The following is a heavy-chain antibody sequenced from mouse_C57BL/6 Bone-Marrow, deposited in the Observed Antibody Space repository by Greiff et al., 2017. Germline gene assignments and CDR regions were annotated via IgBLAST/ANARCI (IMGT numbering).Heavy chain of an antibody. D-gene: IGHD1-1*01. Sequence: DVQLVESGGDLVKPGGSLKLSCAASGFTFSSYGLSWVRQTPDKRLEWVATISSCGSYTYYPDSVKGRFTISSDNAKNTLYLQMISLKAEDTAMNDCARHYYYGSSPYWGQGTTLTVSS. CDR1: GFTFSSYG. V-gene: IGHV5-6*01. CDR3: ARHYYYGSSPY. J-gene: IGHJ2*01. CDR2: ISSCGSYT.